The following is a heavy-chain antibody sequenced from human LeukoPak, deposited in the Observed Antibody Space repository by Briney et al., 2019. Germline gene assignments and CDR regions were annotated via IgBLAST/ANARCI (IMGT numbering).Heavy chain of an antibody. V-gene: IGHV1-2*02. CDR3: ARSQIYYGDFTNWFDP. CDR1: GYTFTGYY. D-gene: IGHD4-17*01. J-gene: IGHJ5*02. CDR2: INPNSGGT. Sequence: ASVKVSCKASGYTFTGYYMHWVRQAPGQGLEWMGWINPNSGGTNCAQKFQGRVTMTRDTSISTAYMELSRLRSDDTAVYYCARSQIYYGDFTNWFDPWGQGTLVTVSS.